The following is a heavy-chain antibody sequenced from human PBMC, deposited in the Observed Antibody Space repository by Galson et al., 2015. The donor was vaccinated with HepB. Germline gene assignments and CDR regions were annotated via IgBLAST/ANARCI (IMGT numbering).Heavy chain of an antibody. D-gene: IGHD4-17*01. V-gene: IGHV4-59*01. J-gene: IGHJ2*01. CDR2: IHYNGIS. Sequence: SETLSLTCTLSGASITSDYWSWIRQPPGKGLEWIAYIHYNGISNNNPSLKSRVSISLDTSKNQFSLKMTSVTAADTAVYYCARARGVTTKNWYFDLWGRGTLVTVSS. CDR3: ARARGVTTKNWYFDL. CDR1: GASITSDY.